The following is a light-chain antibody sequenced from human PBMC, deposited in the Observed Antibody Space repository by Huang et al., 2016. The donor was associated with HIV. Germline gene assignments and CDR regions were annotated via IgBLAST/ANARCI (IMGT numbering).Light chain of an antibody. V-gene: IGKV4-1*01. CDR2: WAS. Sequence: DIVMTQSPDSLAVSLGERATINCKSNQSVLYRSNNKNYLAWYQQKPGQPPKLLIYWASTRESGVPDRFSGSGSGTGFTLTISSLQAEDVAVYYCQQYYNTPYTFGQGTKLEIK. CDR1: QSVLYRSNNKNY. J-gene: IGKJ2*01. CDR3: QQYYNTPYT.